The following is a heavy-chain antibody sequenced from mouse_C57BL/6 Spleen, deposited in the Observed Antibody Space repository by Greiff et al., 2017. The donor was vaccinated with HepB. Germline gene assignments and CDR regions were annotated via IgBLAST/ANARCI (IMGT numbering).Heavy chain of an antibody. J-gene: IGHJ2*01. CDR3: ARDYGSI. CDR1: GYTFTSYT. CDR2: INPSSGYT. D-gene: IGHD1-1*01. V-gene: IGHV1-4*01. Sequence: QVQLQQSGAELARPGASVKMSCKASGYTFTSYTMHWVKPRPGQGLEWIGYINPSSGYTKYNQKFKDKATLPADKSSSTAYMQLSSLTSEDAAVDDCARDYGSIWGQGTTRTVSS.